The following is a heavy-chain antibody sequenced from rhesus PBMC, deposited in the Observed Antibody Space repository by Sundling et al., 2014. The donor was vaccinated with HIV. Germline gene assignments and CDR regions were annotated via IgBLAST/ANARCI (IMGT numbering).Heavy chain of an antibody. CDR3: AREMRMAAHDY. V-gene: IGHV4-143*01. D-gene: IGHD2-33*01. CDR2: IYGGSAST. Sequence: QVQLQESGPGLVTPSETLSLTCAVSGGSISGGYYWSWIRQSPGKGLKWLGHIYGGSASTYYNPSLKNRVTISKDTSKNQFSLKLSSVTAADTAFYYCAREMRMAAHDYWGQGVLVTVSS. J-gene: IGHJ4*01. CDR1: GGSISGGYY.